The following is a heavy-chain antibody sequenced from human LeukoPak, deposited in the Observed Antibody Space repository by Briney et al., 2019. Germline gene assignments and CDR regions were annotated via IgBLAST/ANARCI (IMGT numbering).Heavy chain of an antibody. CDR2: IYSSGRI. CDR1: GDSISSGSYY. Sequence: PSETLSLTCTVSGDSISSGSYYWSWIRQPAGKGLEWIGRIYSSGRINYNLSLKSRVTISVDTSKNQFSLRLSSVTAADTAVYYCARVVRGAPPGLVDVWGKGTTVTVSS. D-gene: IGHD6-6*01. V-gene: IGHV4-61*02. J-gene: IGHJ6*04. CDR3: ARVVRGAPPGLVDV.